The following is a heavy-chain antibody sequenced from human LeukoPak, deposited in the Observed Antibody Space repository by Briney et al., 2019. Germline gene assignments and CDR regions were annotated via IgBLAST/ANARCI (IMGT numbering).Heavy chain of an antibody. D-gene: IGHD4-23*01. Sequence: SETLSLTCTVSGGSISSSSYYWGWIRQPPGKGLEWIGSIYYSGSTYYNPSLKSRVTVSVDTSKNQFSLKLSSVTAADTAVYYCARRKTPDYGGNIEDAFDIWGQGTMVTVSS. CDR1: GGSISSSSYY. CDR2: IYYSGST. CDR3: ARRKTPDYGGNIEDAFDI. J-gene: IGHJ3*02. V-gene: IGHV4-39*01.